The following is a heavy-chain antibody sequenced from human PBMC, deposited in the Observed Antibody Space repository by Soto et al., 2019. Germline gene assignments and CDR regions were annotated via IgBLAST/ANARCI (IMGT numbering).Heavy chain of an antibody. D-gene: IGHD3-10*01. Sequence: SETLSLTCAVYGGSFSGYYWSWIRQPPGKGLEWIGEINHSGSTNYNPSLKSRVTISVDTSKNQFSLKLSSVTAADTAVYYCARTFRSHWSMVRGKSYAFDIWGQGTMVTVSS. CDR3: ARTFRSHWSMVRGKSYAFDI. J-gene: IGHJ3*02. CDR2: INHSGST. V-gene: IGHV4-34*01. CDR1: GGSFSGYY.